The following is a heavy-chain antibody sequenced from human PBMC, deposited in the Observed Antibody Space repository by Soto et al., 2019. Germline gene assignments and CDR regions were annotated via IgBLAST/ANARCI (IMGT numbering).Heavy chain of an antibody. CDR3: ARHSPPLDY. J-gene: IGHJ4*02. CDR2: ISSSSSTI. CDR1: GFTFSSYS. V-gene: IGHV3-48*01. D-gene: IGHD2-21*01. Sequence: GGSLRLSCAASGFTFSSYSMNWVRQAPGKGLEWVSYISSSSSTIYYADSVKGRFTISRDNAKNSLYLQMNSLRAEDTAVYYCARHSPPLDYWGQGTLVTLSS.